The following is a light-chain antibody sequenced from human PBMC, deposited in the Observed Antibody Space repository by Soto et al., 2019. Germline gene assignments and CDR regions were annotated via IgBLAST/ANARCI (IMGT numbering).Light chain of an antibody. CDR3: QQYQSFSLT. V-gene: IGKV1-33*01. Sequence: DIQMTQSPSSLSASVGYRVTITCQASQDISNYLNWYQQKPGKAPKLLIYDASNLETGVPSRFSGSGSGSEFSLTISSLQPDDFATYYCQQYQSFSLTFGGGTKVDIK. CDR1: QDISNY. CDR2: DAS. J-gene: IGKJ4*01.